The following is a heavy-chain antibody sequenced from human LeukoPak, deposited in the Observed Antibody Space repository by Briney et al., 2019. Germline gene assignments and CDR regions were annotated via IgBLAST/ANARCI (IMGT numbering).Heavy chain of an antibody. Sequence: GGSLRLSCAASGFSFSSYGMHWVRQAPGKGLEWVAVISYDGRNKYYADSVKGRFTISRDTSKNTLYLQMNSLRAEDTAVYYCASEDGHNPNLGFDYWGQGALVTVSS. CDR2: ISYDGRNK. J-gene: IGHJ4*02. CDR1: GFSFSSYG. D-gene: IGHD5-24*01. V-gene: IGHV3-30*03. CDR3: ASEDGHNPNLGFDY.